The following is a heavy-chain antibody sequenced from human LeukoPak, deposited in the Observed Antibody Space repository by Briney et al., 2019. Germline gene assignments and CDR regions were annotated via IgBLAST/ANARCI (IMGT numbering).Heavy chain of an antibody. CDR2: IYYSGST. D-gene: IGHD3-10*01. J-gene: IGHJ4*02. CDR3: ASGPYYYGSGSYRRYFDY. CDR1: GGSISSGGYY. Sequence: SQTLSLTCTVSGGSISSGGYYWSWVRQHPGKGLEWIGYIYYSGSTYYNPSLKSRVTISVDTSKNQFSLKLSSVTAADTAVYYCASGPYYYGSGSYRRYFDYWGQGTLVTVSS. V-gene: IGHV4-31*03.